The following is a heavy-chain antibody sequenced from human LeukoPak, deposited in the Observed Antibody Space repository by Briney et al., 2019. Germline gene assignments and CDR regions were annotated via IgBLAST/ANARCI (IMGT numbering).Heavy chain of an antibody. J-gene: IGHJ4*02. CDR1: GFTFSSYS. CDR3: ASSITMVRGVN. Sequence: PGGSLRLSCTASGFTFSSYSMNWVRQAPGKGLEWVSSISSSSSYIYYADSVKGRFTISRDNAKNSLYLQMNSLRAEDTAVYYCASSITMVRGVNWGQGTLVTVSS. CDR2: ISSSSSYI. V-gene: IGHV3-21*01. D-gene: IGHD3-10*01.